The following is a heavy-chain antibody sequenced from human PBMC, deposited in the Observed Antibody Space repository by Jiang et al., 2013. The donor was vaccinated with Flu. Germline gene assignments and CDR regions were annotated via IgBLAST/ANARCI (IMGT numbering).Heavy chain of an antibody. D-gene: IGHD1-14*01. CDR3: VRAGGDYFDY. J-gene: IGHJ4*02. V-gene: IGHV4-30-2*04. Sequence: TGSTFYNPSLKSRVTISVDTSKNHFSLNLNSVTAADTAVYYCVRAGGDYFDYWGQGSLVTVSS. CDR2: TGST.